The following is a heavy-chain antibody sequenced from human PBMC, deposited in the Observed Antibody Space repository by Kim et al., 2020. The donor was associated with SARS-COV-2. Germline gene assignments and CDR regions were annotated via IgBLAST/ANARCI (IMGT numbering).Heavy chain of an antibody. V-gene: IGHV1-18*01. CDR1: GYTFTSYG. Sequence: ASVKVSCKASGYTFTSYGISWVRQAPGQGLEWMGWISTYNGNTNYAQKFQGRVTMTTDTSTSTAYMELRSLRSDDTAVYYCARAIRLGELSLIEGFDCWGQGILVTVSS. CDR3: ARAIRLGELSLIEGFDC. J-gene: IGHJ4*02. CDR2: ISTYNGNT. D-gene: IGHD3-16*02.